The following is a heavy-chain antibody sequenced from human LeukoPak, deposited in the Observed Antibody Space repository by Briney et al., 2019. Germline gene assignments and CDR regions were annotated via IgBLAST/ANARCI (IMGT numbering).Heavy chain of an antibody. CDR1: GYTFTGYH. CDR2: INPNRGGT. V-gene: IGHV1-2*06. J-gene: IGHJ4*02. Sequence: ASVTVSCKASGYTFTGYHLHWVRQAPGQGLEWMGRINPNRGGTNYAQQLQGRVTLTRDTSISTAYMELSRPRSDDTAVYYCARDPSGYYMGTDYWGQGTLVTVSS. D-gene: IGHD3-9*01. CDR3: ARDPSGYYMGTDY.